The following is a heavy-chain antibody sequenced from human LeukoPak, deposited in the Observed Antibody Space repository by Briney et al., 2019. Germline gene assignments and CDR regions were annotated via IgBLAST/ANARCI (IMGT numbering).Heavy chain of an antibody. D-gene: IGHD6-13*01. J-gene: IGHJ4*02. Sequence: SETLSLTCTISGGSISSYYWSWIRRPPGKGLEWIGYIYYSGSTNYNPSLKSRVTISVDTSKNQFSLKLSSVTAADTAVYYCARDQQLVGYFDYWGQGTLVTVSS. CDR1: GGSISSYY. CDR3: ARDQQLVGYFDY. V-gene: IGHV4-59*01. CDR2: IYYSGST.